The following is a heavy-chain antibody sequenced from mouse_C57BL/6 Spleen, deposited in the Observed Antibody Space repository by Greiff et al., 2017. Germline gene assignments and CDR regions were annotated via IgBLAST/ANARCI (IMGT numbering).Heavy chain of an antibody. J-gene: IGHJ4*01. CDR3: ARSDYGNYDYAMDY. CDR2: ISYDGSN. CDR1: GYSITSGYY. D-gene: IGHD2-1*01. Sequence: EVKLQESGPGLVKPSQSLSLTCSVTGYSITSGYYWNWIRQFPGNKLEWMGYISYDGSNNYNPSLKNRISITRDTSKNQFFLKLNSVTTEDTATYYCARSDYGNYDYAMDYWGQGTSVTVSS. V-gene: IGHV3-6*01.